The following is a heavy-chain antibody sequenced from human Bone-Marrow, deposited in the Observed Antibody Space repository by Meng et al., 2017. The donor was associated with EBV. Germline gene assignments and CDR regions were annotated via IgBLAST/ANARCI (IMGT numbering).Heavy chain of an antibody. V-gene: IGHV2-5*02. CDR1: GFSIGTGGVG. D-gene: IGHD4/OR15-4a*01. CDR2: IYWDDDK. CDR3: AHRKGAPGYFDY. J-gene: IGHJ4*02. Sequence: QIPLKESGLTLVTPKQTLTLTCSFSGFSIGTGGVGVGWIRQPPGKALEWLALIYWDDDKRYSPSLKSRLTITKDTSKNQVVLTMTNMDPVDTATYYCAHRKGAPGYFDYWGQGTLVTVSS.